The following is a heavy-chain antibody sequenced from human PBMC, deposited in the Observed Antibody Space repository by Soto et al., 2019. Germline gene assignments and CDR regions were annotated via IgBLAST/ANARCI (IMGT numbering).Heavy chain of an antibody. V-gene: IGHV4-59*13. CDR2: NYYSGNT. D-gene: IGHD3-3*01. CDR3: ARGVYDYWSCYYAGSGLDV. CDR1: GDSISPFY. Sequence: QVPLQESGPGLVKPSETLSLTCTVSGDSISPFYWYWIRQSPVKGLELIWYNYYSGNTNYNPSLKIRGAISVDTSTNKFYLKMSSVTAADTAVYYCARGVYDYWSCYYAGSGLDVLGQGTTVTVSS. J-gene: IGHJ6*02.